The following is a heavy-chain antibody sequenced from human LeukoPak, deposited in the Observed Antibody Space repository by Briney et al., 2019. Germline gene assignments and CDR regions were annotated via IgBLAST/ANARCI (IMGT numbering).Heavy chain of an antibody. J-gene: IGHJ4*02. CDR1: GFTVSSKY. Sequence: PGGSLRLSCVASGFTVSSKYMSWVRQAPGKGLEWVAVIYTGDTIYYADSVKGRFTISRDNSKNTLYLQMDGLRVEDTAVYYCAKVGAVAAVDYWGQGTLVTVSS. CDR2: IYTGDTI. V-gene: IGHV3-66*01. D-gene: IGHD6-19*01. CDR3: AKVGAVAAVDY.